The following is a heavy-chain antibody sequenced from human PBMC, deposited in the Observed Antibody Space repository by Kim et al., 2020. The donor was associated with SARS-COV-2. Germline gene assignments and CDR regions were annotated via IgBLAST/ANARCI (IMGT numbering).Heavy chain of an antibody. J-gene: IGHJ4*02. D-gene: IGHD3-22*01. Sequence: SLKSRVTISVDTSKNQFSLKLSSVTAADTAVYYCARGQTDDSSGYYYSDYWGQGTLVTVSS. V-gene: IGHV4-34*01. CDR3: ARGQTDDSSGYYYSDY.